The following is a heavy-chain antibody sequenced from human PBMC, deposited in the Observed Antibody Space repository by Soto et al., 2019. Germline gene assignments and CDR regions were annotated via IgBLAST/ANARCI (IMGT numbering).Heavy chain of an antibody. CDR3: ARGAMIVVGPILSEHFQH. CDR2: IYYSGST. J-gene: IGHJ1*01. Sequence: SETLSLTCTVSGGSISSGGYYWSWIRQHPGKGLEWIGYIYYSGSTYYNPSLKSRVTISVDTSKNQFSLKLSSVTAADTAVYYCARGAMIVVGPILSEHFQHWGQGTLVTVSS. CDR1: GGSISSGGYY. V-gene: IGHV4-31*03. D-gene: IGHD3-22*01.